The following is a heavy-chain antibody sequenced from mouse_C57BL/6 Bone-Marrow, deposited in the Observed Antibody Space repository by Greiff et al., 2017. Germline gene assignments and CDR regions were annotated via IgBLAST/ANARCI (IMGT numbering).Heavy chain of an antibody. Sequence: VQLQQSGAELVRPGTSVKMSCKASGYTFTNYWIGWAKQRPGHGLEWIGDIYPGGGYPNYNEKFKGKATLTADKSSSTAYMQFSSLTSEDSAIYYCARWGGLRRHAMDYWGQGTSVTVSS. CDR3: ARWGGLRRHAMDY. D-gene: IGHD2-4*01. V-gene: IGHV1-63*01. CDR1: GYTFTNYW. CDR2: IYPGGGYP. J-gene: IGHJ4*01.